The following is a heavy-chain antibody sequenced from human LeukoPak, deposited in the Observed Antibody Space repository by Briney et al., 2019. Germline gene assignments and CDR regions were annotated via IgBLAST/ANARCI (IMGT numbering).Heavy chain of an antibody. CDR3: ARQRGYSYNWFDP. CDR2: IYSGGST. J-gene: IGHJ5*02. CDR1: GFTVSSNY. D-gene: IGHD5-18*01. Sequence: GGSLRLSCAASGFTVSSNYMSGVRQAPGKGLEWVSVIYSGGSTYYADSVKGRFTISRHNSKNTLYLQMNSLRAEDTAVYYCARQRGYSYNWFDPWGQGTLVTVSS. V-gene: IGHV3-53*04.